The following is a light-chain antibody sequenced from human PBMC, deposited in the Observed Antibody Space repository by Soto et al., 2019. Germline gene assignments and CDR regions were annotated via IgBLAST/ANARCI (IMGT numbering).Light chain of an antibody. CDR3: QKRSNWPRT. V-gene: IGKV3-11*01. CDR1: QSVGTS. Sequence: VMTQSPATLSLSPGDSVTLSCRASQSVGTSIAWYQQKTGQAPRILIYGESTRATGVPDRLSGSGSGTDLTLTISRLEPEDFAVYYCQKRSNWPRTCGQGTKVDIK. CDR2: GES. J-gene: IGKJ1*01.